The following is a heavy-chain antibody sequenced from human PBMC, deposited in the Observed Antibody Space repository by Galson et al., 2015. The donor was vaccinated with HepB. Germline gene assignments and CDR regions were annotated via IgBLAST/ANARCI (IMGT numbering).Heavy chain of an antibody. J-gene: IGHJ6*02. V-gene: IGHV1-58*02. CDR2: IVVGSGNT. Sequence: SVKVSCKASGFTFTSSAMQWVRQARGQRLEWIGWIVVGSGNTNYAQKFQERVTITRDMSTSTAYMELSSLRSEDTAVYYCAAAPTAYYYDSSGYYPVYGMDVWGQGTTVTVSS. D-gene: IGHD3-22*01. CDR3: AAAPTAYYYDSSGYYPVYGMDV. CDR1: GFTFTSSA.